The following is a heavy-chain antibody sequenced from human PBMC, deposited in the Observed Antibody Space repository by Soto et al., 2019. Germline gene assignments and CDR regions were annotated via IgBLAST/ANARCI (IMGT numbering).Heavy chain of an antibody. CDR3: AHFSAAIRDWFDP. CDR2: IYDGGTT. J-gene: IGHJ5*02. CDR1: GGSISSAAYC. D-gene: IGHD2-21*02. V-gene: IGHV2-5*08. Sequence: TLSLTCTVSGGSISSAAYCWSWILQSPDKGLEWIGHIYDGGTTYSSPSLKSRLTITKDTSKNQVVLTMTNMDPVDTATYYCAHFSAAIRDWFDPWGQGTLVTISS.